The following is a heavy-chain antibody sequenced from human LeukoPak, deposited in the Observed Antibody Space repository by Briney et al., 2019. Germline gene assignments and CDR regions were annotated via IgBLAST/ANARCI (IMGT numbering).Heavy chain of an antibody. CDR2: IYSGGST. D-gene: IGHD6-19*01. Sequence: PGGSLRLSCAASGFTVSSNYMSWVRQAPGKGLEWVSVIYSGGSTYYADSVKGRFTISRDNSKSTLYLQMNSLRAEDTAVYYCARGRSSGWYEFVGQFDYWGQGTLVTVSS. CDR1: GFTVSSNY. V-gene: IGHV3-66*01. CDR3: ARGRSSGWYEFVGQFDY. J-gene: IGHJ4*02.